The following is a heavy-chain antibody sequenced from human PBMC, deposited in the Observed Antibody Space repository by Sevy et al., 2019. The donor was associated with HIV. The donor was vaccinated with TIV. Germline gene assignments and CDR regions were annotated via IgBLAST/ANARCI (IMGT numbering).Heavy chain of an antibody. Sequence: SETLSLTCAVYGGSFSGYYWSWIRQPPGKGLEWIGAINHSGSTNYNPSLKSRVTISVDTSKNQFSLKLSSVTAADTAVYYCARGHPTEDCSSTSCSGIAAAGPGYYFDYWGQGTLVTVSS. CDR2: INHSGST. D-gene: IGHD2-2*01. CDR1: GGSFSGYY. J-gene: IGHJ4*02. CDR3: ARGHPTEDCSSTSCSGIAAAGPGYYFDY. V-gene: IGHV4-34*01.